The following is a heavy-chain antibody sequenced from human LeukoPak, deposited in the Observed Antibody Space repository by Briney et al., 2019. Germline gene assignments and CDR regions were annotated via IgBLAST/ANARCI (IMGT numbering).Heavy chain of an antibody. CDR2: INHSGST. J-gene: IGHJ4*02. D-gene: IGHD2-15*01. V-gene: IGHV4-34*01. CDR3: ASVFSCSGGSCYYDY. CDR1: GGSFSGYY. Sequence: SETLSLTCAVYGGSFSGYYWSWIRQPPGKGLEWIGEINHSGSTNYNPSLKSRVTISVDTSKNQFSLKLSSVTAADTAVYYCASVFSCSGGSCYYDYWGQGTLVTVSS.